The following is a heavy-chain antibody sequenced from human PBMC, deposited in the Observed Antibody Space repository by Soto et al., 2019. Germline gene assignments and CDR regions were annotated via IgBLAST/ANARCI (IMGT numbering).Heavy chain of an antibody. V-gene: IGHV3-33*01. CDR3: ARDRYSYGYWDYYYYYYGMDV. D-gene: IGHD5-18*01. CDR1: GFTFISYG. J-gene: IGHJ6*02. CDR2: IWYDGSNK. Sequence: GGSLRLSCAAAGFTFISYGMHWVRQAPGKGLEWVAVIWYDGSNKYYADSVKGRFTISRDNSKNTLYLQMNSLRAEDTAVYYCARDRYSYGYWDYYYYYYGMDVWGQGTTVTVSS.